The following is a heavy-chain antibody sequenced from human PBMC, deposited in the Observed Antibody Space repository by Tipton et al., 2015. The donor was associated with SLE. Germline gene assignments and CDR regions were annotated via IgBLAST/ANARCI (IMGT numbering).Heavy chain of an antibody. CDR2: IYYSGST. Sequence: TLSRTCTVSGGSISSSSYYWGWIRQPPGKGLEWIGSIYYSGSTYYNPSLKSRVTISVDTSKNQFSLKLSSVTAADTAVYYCARDALKGMDVWGQGTTVTVSS. CDR3: ARDALKGMDV. J-gene: IGHJ6*02. CDR1: GGSISSSSYY. V-gene: IGHV4-39*07.